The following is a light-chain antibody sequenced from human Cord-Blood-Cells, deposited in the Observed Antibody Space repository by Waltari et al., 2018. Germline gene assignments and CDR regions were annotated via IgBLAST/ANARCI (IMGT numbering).Light chain of an antibody. CDR3: QQYNNWPPAT. CDR1: QRVSSN. CDR2: GAS. V-gene: IGKV3-15*01. J-gene: IGKJ2*01. Sequence: EIVMTQSPGALWVSTGAIATGPCRASQRVSSNLAWYQQKPGQAPRLLIYGASTRATGIPARFSGSGSGTEFTLTISSLQSEDFAVYYCQQYNNWPPATFGQGTKLEIK.